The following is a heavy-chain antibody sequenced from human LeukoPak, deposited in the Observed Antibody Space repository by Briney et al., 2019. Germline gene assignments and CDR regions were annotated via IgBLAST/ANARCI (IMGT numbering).Heavy chain of an antibody. Sequence: ASVKVSCKASGGTFSSYAISGVRQAPGQGLEWMGGIIPIFGTANYAQKFQGRVTITADESTSTAYMELSSLRSEDTAVYYCARAWDPATTVFDYWGQGTLVTVSS. D-gene: IGHD6-25*01. CDR2: IIPIFGTA. CDR1: GGTFSSYA. J-gene: IGHJ4*02. V-gene: IGHV1-69*13. CDR3: ARAWDPATTVFDY.